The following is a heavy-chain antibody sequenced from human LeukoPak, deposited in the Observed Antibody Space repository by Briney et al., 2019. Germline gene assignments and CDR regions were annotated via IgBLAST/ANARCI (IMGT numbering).Heavy chain of an antibody. CDR1: GGTFITYS. CDR3: ATEHIDSSNRG. Sequence: ASVKVSCKASGGTFITYSTSWVRQAPGHGLEWMGGFDPEDGETIYAQKFQGRVTMTEDTSTDTAYMELSSLRSEDTAVYYCATEHIDSSNRGWGQGTLVTVSS. D-gene: IGHD3-22*01. J-gene: IGHJ4*02. CDR2: FDPEDGET. V-gene: IGHV1-24*01.